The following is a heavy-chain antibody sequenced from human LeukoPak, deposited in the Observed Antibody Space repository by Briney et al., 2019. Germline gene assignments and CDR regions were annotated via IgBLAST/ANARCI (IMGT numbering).Heavy chain of an antibody. J-gene: IGHJ6*03. V-gene: IGHV4-61*01. Sequence: SETLSLTCTVSGGSISSSSYYWSLIRQPPGKGLEWIGYIYYSGSTNYNPSLKSRVTISVDTTKNQFSLKLSSVTAADTAVYYCARGRSSMVRGYYYYYMDVWGKGTTVTISS. CDR2: IYYSGST. CDR3: ARGRSSMVRGYYYYYMDV. D-gene: IGHD3-10*01. CDR1: GGSISSSSYY.